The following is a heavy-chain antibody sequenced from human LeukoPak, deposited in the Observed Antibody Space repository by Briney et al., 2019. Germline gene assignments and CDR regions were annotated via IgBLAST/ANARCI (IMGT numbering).Heavy chain of an antibody. CDR1: GGSISSYY. CDR3: ARGLREAQYGY. CDR2: IYYSGST. D-gene: IGHD4-17*01. V-gene: IGHV4-59*01. Sequence: SETLSLTRTVSGGSISSYYWSWIRQPPGKGLEWIGYIYYSGSTNYNPSLKSRVTISVDTSNNQFSLKLSSVTAADTAVYYCARGLREAQYGYWGQGTLVTVSS. J-gene: IGHJ4*02.